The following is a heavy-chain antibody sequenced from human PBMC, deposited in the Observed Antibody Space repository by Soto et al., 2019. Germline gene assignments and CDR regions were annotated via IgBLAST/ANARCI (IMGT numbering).Heavy chain of an antibody. V-gene: IGHV2-26*01. J-gene: IGHJ6*02. CDR1: GFSLSNARMG. CDR2: IFSNDEK. D-gene: IGHD6-13*01. CDR3: ARTGAYSSSWYYYYYGMDV. Sequence: QVTLKESGPVLVKPTETLTLTCTVSGFSLSNARMGVSWIRQPPGKALEWLAHIFSNDEKSYSTSLKSRLTISKDTSKSQVVLTMTNMDPVDTATYYCARTGAYSSSWYYYYYGMDVWGQGTTVTVSS.